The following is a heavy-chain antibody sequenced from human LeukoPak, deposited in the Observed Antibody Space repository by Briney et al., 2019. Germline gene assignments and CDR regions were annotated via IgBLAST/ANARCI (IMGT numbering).Heavy chain of an antibody. CDR1: GFTFSSYS. D-gene: IGHD5-18*01. V-gene: IGHV3-48*01. J-gene: IGHJ4*02. CDR3: ARARGYSYGYSDY. Sequence: GGSLRLSCAASGFTFSSYSMNWVRQAPGKGLEWVSYISSSSSVIDYADSVKGRFTIFRDNAKNSLYLQMNSLRAEDTAFYYCARARGYSYGYSDYWGQGTLVTVSS. CDR2: ISSSSSVI.